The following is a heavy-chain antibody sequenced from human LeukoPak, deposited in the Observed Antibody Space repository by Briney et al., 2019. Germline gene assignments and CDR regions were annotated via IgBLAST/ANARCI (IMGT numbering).Heavy chain of an antibody. V-gene: IGHV3-9*01. D-gene: IGHD3-10*01. CDR1: GFTFDDYA. CDR2: ISWNSGSI. Sequence: GGSLRLSCAASGFTFDDYAMHWVRQAPGKGLEWVSGISWNSGSIGYADSVKGRFTISRDNAKNSLYLQMNSLRAEDTAVYYCAKADVLLWFGEPHCFDYWGQGTLVTVSS. CDR3: AKADVLLWFGEPHCFDY. J-gene: IGHJ4*02.